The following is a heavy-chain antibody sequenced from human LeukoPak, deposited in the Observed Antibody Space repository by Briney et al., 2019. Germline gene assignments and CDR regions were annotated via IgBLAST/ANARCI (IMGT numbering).Heavy chain of an antibody. Sequence: ESGPTLVNPTQPLTLTCTFSGFSLSTSGVGVGWIRQPPGKALEWLALIYWDDDKRYSPSLKSRLTITKDTSKNQVVLTMTNMDPVDTATYYCEHRHPDYYDSSGYYYGKFDPWGQGTLVTVSS. J-gene: IGHJ5*02. D-gene: IGHD3-22*01. CDR1: GFSLSTSGVG. CDR2: IYWDDDK. CDR3: EHRHPDYYDSSGYYYGKFDP. V-gene: IGHV2-5*02.